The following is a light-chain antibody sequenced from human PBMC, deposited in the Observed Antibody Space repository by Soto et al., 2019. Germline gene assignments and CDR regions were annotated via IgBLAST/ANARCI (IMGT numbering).Light chain of an antibody. CDR3: QSYDRSLSGSRV. CDR2: GNT. Sequence: QPVLTQPPSVSGAPGQRVTISCTGSSSNIGAGYDVHWYQQLPGTAPKLLIYGNTNRPSGVPDRFSGSKSGTSASLAITGLQAEDEADYYCQSYDRSLSGSRVFGTGTKVTVL. V-gene: IGLV1-40*01. CDR1: SSNIGAGYD. J-gene: IGLJ1*01.